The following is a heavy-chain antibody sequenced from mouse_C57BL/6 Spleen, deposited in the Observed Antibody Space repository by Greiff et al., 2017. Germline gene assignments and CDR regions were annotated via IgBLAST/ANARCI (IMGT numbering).Heavy chain of an antibody. CDR1: GFHIKADY. J-gene: IGHJ2*01. Sequence: EVQLQQSGAELVRPGASVTLSCTASGFHIKADYLHWVKQRPEQGLAWIGWIDPEDGATEYASQFQGKATITADTSSNTAYLELSSLTSEDTAVYYCTGYHYWGQGTTLTVAS. CDR2: IDPEDGAT. V-gene: IGHV14-4*01. CDR3: TGYHY. D-gene: IGHD1-2*01.